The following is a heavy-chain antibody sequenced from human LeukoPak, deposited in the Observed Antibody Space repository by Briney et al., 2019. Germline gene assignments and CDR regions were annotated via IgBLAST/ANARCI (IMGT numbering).Heavy chain of an antibody. V-gene: IGHV3-7*03. D-gene: IGHD3-10*01. Sequence: PGRSLRLSCAASGFTFSSYYMNWVRQAPGKGLEWVANIKEDGSEIYRVDSVKGRFTISRDNAKNSLYLQMNSLRAEDTAVYYCARGHPWFGELLSDWGQGTLVTVSS. CDR3: ARGHPWFGELLSD. CDR2: IKEDGSEI. CDR1: GFTFSSYY. J-gene: IGHJ4*02.